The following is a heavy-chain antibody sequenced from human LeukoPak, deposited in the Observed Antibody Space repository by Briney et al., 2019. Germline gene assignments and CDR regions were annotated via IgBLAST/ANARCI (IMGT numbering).Heavy chain of an antibody. CDR3: ATHSTTVLSQGIDY. V-gene: IGHV3-30-3*01. D-gene: IGHD4-17*01. Sequence: GGSLRLSCAASGFTFSSYAMHWVRQAPGKGLEWVAVISYDGSNKYYADSVKGRFTISRDNSKNTLYLQMNSLRAEDTAVYYCATHSTTVLSQGIDYWGQGTLVTVSS. J-gene: IGHJ4*02. CDR1: GFTFSSYA. CDR2: ISYDGSNK.